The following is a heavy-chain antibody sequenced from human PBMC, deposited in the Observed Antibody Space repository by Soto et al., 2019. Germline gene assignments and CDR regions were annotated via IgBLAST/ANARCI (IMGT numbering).Heavy chain of an antibody. V-gene: IGHV4-4*02. CDR3: ARNLGIVAAGRGRSYYYGMDV. CDR1: GGSISSSDW. Sequence: QVQLQESGPGLVKPSGTLSLTCDVSGGSISSSDWWSWVRQPPGKGLEWIGEIYHSGSTNYNPSLKSRVTTSVDKSENHFSLRLSSVTAADTAVYYCARNLGIVAAGRGRSYYYGMDVWGQGTTVTVSS. D-gene: IGHD6-13*01. J-gene: IGHJ6*02. CDR2: IYHSGST.